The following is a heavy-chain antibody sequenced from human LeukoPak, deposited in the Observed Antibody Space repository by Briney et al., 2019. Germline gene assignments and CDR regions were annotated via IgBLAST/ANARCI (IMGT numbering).Heavy chain of an antibody. CDR1: GFTLSTYT. D-gene: IGHD6-6*01. J-gene: IGHJ3*02. CDR3: AREYSSSSGRAFDI. CDR2: IRSSGSTI. Sequence: RGGSLRLFCAASGFTLSTYTMNGVRQASGKGLQWFSYIRSSGSTICYADSVKGRFTISRDNAKSSLYLQMNSLRDEDTAVYYCAREYSSSSGRAFDIWGQGTMVTVSS. V-gene: IGHV3-48*02.